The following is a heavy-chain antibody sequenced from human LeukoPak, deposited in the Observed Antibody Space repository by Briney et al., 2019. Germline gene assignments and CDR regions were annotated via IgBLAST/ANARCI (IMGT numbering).Heavy chain of an antibody. J-gene: IGHJ3*02. D-gene: IGHD3-22*01. CDR2: MNPNSGNT. CDR1: GYTFTSYD. V-gene: IGHV1-8*01. CDR3: ARITMIVVVINGVGAFDI. Sequence: ASVKVSCKASGYTFTSYDINWVRQATGQGLEWMGWMNPNSGNTGYAQKFQGRVTMTTDTSTSTAYMELRSLRSDDTAVYYCARITMIVVVINGVGAFDIWGQGTMVTVSS.